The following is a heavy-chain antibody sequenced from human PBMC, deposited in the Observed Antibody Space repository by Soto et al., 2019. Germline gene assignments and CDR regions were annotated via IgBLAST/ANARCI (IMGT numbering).Heavy chain of an antibody. CDR3: ARGRFSGETYYFDY. CDR2: IYYSGST. Sequence: PSETLSLTCTVSGGSISSSSYYWGWIRQPPGKGLEWIGSIYYSGSTYYNPSLKSRVTISVDTSKNQFSLKLSSVTAADTAVYYCARGRFSGETYYFDYWGQGTLVTVSS. V-gene: IGHV4-39*01. CDR1: GGSISSSSYY. D-gene: IGHD2-15*01. J-gene: IGHJ4*02.